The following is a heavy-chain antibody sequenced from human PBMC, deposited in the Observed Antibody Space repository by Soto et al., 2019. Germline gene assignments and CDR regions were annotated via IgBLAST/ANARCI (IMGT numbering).Heavy chain of an antibody. CDR3: ARAYHLVPKF. D-gene: IGHD2-15*01. V-gene: IGHV1-8*01. Sequence: ASVKVSCKTSGDTFTHFDIHWVRQATGQGLEWVGWMNPDSGNSGFTQRFQGRVSMTRNASMSTAYMEIHSLTSADTAIYYCARAYHLVPKFWGQGTLVTVSS. J-gene: IGHJ4*02. CDR1: GDTFTHFD. CDR2: MNPDSGNS.